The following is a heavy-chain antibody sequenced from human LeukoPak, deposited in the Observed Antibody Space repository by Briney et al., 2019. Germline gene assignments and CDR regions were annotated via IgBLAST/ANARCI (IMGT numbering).Heavy chain of an antibody. D-gene: IGHD3-9*01. CDR3: ARGLGHDY. CDR2: ISTSGKAI. V-gene: IGHV3-48*03. J-gene: IGHJ4*02. CDR1: GFTFSSYE. Sequence: GGSLRLSCAASGFTFSSYEMNWVRQAPGKGLEWVSYISTSGKAIYYADSVKGRFTISRDNAKNSLYLQMNSLRADDTAVYYCARGLGHDYWGQGTLVTVSS.